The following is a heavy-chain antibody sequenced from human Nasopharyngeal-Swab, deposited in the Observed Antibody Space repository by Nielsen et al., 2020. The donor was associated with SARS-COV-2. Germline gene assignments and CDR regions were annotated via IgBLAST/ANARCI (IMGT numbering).Heavy chain of an antibody. D-gene: IGHD3-3*01. CDR2: INHGGST. CDR3: ARASSITIFGVVISRGYYYYGMDV. J-gene: IGHJ6*02. Sequence: RQAPGKGLEWIGEINHGGSTNYNPSLKSRVTISVDTSKNQFSLKLSSVTPEDTAVYYCARASSITIFGVVISRGYYYYGMDVWGQGTTVTVSS. V-gene: IGHV4-34*01.